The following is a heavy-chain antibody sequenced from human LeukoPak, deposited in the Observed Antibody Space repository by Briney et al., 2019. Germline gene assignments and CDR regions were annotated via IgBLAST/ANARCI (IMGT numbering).Heavy chain of an antibody. J-gene: IGHJ3*02. CDR3: ASLVVAALGAFDI. CDR2: SDYSGGT. Sequence: PSETLSLTCTVSGGSISGSGYYWAWIRQSPGKGLEWIGSSDYSGGTTYNPSLKSRVTVSVDTSKNLFSLKLTSVTAADTAVYYCASLVVAALGAFDIWGQGTMVTVS. CDR1: GGSISGSGYY. D-gene: IGHD2-15*01. V-gene: IGHV4-39*01.